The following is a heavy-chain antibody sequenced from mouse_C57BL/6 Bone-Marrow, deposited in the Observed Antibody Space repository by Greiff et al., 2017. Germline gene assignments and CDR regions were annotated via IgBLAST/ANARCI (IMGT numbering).Heavy chain of an antibody. Sequence: EVMLQQSGPELVKPGASVKISCKASGYTFTDYYMNWVKQSHGKSLEWIGDINPNNGGTSYNQKFKGKATLTVDKSSSTAYMELLSLTSEDSAVYYCARFATVVFDYWGQGTTLTVSS. CDR1: GYTFTDYY. D-gene: IGHD1-1*01. J-gene: IGHJ2*01. CDR3: ARFATVVFDY. V-gene: IGHV1-26*01. CDR2: INPNNGGT.